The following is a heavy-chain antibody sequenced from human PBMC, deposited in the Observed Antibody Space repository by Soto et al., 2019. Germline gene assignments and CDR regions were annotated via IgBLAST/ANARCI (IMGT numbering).Heavy chain of an antibody. CDR2: IYYIGAY. Sequence: SETLSLTCSVSGASVSSYYWSWVRQPPGKGLEWIGYIYYIGAYNYNPSLKSRVTISVDTSKNQFSLKLTSVTAADTAVYYCASNPETRDCLDSWGQGTLVTVSS. V-gene: IGHV4-59*02. D-gene: IGHD1-7*01. CDR1: GASVSSYY. J-gene: IGHJ4*02. CDR3: ASNPETRDCLDS.